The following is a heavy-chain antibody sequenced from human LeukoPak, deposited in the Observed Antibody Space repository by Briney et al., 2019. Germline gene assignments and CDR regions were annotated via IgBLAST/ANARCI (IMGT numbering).Heavy chain of an antibody. J-gene: IGHJ4*02. CDR1: GGSISSYY. Sequence: KPSETLSLTCTVSGGSISSYYWSWIRQPPGKGLEWIGYIYTSGSTNYNPSLKSRVTISVDTSKNQFSLKLSSVTAADTAVYYCARTPSQVGFDYYFDYWGQGTLVTVSS. V-gene: IGHV4-4*09. D-gene: IGHD3-9*01. CDR2: IYTSGST. CDR3: ARTPSQVGFDYYFDY.